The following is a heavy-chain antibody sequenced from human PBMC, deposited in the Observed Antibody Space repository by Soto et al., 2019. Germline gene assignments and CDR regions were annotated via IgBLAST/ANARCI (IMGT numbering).Heavy chain of an antibody. Sequence: PSETLSLTCTVSGVSISSSSYYWGWIRQPPGKGLVWIGSIYYSGSSYYNPALSSRATISVDTSKNQFSLKLSSVTAADTAVYYCARTFENNNWFDPWGQGTLVTVSS. CDR3: ARTFENNNWFDP. CDR1: GVSISSSSYY. J-gene: IGHJ5*02. CDR2: IYYSGSS. V-gene: IGHV4-39*01.